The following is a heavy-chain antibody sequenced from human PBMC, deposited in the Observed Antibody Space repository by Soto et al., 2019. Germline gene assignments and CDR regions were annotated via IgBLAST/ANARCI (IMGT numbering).Heavy chain of an antibody. J-gene: IGHJ4*02. CDR3: AKNGLSNSPSAIDS. V-gene: IGHV3-23*01. CDR1: GFTFNNNA. D-gene: IGHD1-1*01. Sequence: GGSLRLSCATSGFTFNNNAMSWVRQAPGKGLEWLSGISDNGITTYYADSVKGRFTISRDNSKNTLFLQMNSLRAEDTAVYYCAKNGLSNSPSAIDSWGQGTLVTVSS. CDR2: ISDNGITT.